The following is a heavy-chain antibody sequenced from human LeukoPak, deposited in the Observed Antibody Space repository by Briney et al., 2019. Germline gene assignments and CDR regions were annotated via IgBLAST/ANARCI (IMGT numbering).Heavy chain of an antibody. CDR2: IIPILGIA. D-gene: IGHD6-13*01. CDR3: ARDAFYSSWYDEYFRH. V-gene: IGHV1-69*04. CDR1: GGTFSSYA. Sequence: GSSVKVSCKASGGTFSSYAISWVRQAPGQGLEWMGRIIPILGIANYAQKFQGRVTITADKSTSTAYMELSSLRSEDTAVYYCARDAFYSSWYDEYFRHWGQGTLVTVSS. J-gene: IGHJ1*01.